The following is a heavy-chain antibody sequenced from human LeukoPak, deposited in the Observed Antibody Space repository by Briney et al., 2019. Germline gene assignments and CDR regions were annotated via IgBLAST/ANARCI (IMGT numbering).Heavy chain of an antibody. D-gene: IGHD1-26*01. CDR1: GFTFSSYW. Sequence: GGSLRLSCAASGFTFSSYWMTWVRQAPGKGLEWVANIKQDGSEKYYVDSVKGRFTVSRDNAKNSLYLQMNSLRAEDTAVYHCARGGWEPLDYWGQGILVTVSS. CDR2: IKQDGSEK. CDR3: ARGGWEPLDY. V-gene: IGHV3-7*01. J-gene: IGHJ4*02.